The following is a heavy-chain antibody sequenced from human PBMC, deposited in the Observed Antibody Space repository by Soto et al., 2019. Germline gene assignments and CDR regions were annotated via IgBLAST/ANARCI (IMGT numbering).Heavy chain of an antibody. CDR2: INHSGST. V-gene: IGHV4-34*01. CDR1: GGSFSGYY. CDR3: ARGRRDTVVVPAATGHYYYYYYMDV. J-gene: IGHJ6*03. Sequence: SETLSLTCAVYGGSFSGYYWSWIRQPPGKGLEWIGEINHSGSTNYNPSLKSRVTISVDTSKNQFSLKLSSVTAADTAVYYCARGRRDTVVVPAATGHYYYYYYMDVWGKGTTVTVSS. D-gene: IGHD2-2*01.